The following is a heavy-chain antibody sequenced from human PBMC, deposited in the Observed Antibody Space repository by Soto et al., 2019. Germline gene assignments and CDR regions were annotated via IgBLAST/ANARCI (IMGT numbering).Heavy chain of an antibody. J-gene: IGHJ3*02. D-gene: IGHD3-9*01. Sequence: ASVKVSCKASGYTFTSYDINWVRQATGQGLEWMGWMNPNRGNTGYAQKFQGRVTMNRNTSISTAYMELSSLRSEDTAVYYCARGRLLRYFDWLPERHDAFDIWGQGTMVTVSS. CDR3: ARGRLLRYFDWLPERHDAFDI. V-gene: IGHV1-8*01. CDR1: GYTFTSYD. CDR2: MNPNRGNT.